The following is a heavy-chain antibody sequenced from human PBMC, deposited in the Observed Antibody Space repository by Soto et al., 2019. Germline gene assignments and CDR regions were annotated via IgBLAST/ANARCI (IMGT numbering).Heavy chain of an antibody. CDR2: IIPMFPTT. J-gene: IGHJ4*02. D-gene: IGHD2-21*01. CDR3: TKDGDSADYGY. V-gene: IGHV1-69*13. CDR1: GYTFTGYY. Sequence: VKVSCKASGYTFTGYYMHWVRQAPGQGLEWMGGIIPMFPTTNYAQKFKGRLTIYADKSTGTAYMEMTSLRSEDTAVYYCTKDGDSADYGYWGQGTLVTVSS.